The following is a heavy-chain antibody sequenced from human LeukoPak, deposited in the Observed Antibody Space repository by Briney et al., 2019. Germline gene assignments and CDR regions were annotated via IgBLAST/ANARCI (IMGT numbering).Heavy chain of an antibody. CDR1: GGSFSGYY. V-gene: IGHV4-34*01. CDR3: ARPKGYSYANYFDY. J-gene: IGHJ4*02. D-gene: IGHD5-18*01. Sequence: PSETLSLTCAVYGGSFSGYYWTWFRQPPGKGLDWIGEINHSGSTNYNPSLKSRVTISVDTSKNQFSLKLSSVTAADTAVYYCARPKGYSYANYFDYWGQGTLVTVSS. CDR2: INHSGST.